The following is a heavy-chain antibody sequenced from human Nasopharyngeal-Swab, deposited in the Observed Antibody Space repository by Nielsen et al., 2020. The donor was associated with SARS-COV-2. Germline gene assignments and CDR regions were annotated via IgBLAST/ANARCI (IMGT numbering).Heavy chain of an antibody. CDR1: GFTFSNYA. J-gene: IGHJ4*02. Sequence: GESLKISCVASGFTFSNYAMSWARQAPGKGLEWVSTISARGTSTFYVDSVKGRFTISRDNSKNTLHVQMSSLRAEDTAVYCCAREGQGTPIDYWGQGTLVTVSS. D-gene: IGHD3-10*01. V-gene: IGHV3-23*01. CDR3: AREGQGTPIDY. CDR2: ISARGTST.